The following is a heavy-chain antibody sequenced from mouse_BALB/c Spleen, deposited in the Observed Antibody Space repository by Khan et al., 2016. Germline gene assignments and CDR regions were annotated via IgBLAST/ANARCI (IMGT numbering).Heavy chain of an antibody. Sequence: QVQLQQSGAELAKPGASVKMSCKASGYTFTDYWMHWVKQRPGQGLEWIGYINPNTGYTEYNQKFKDKATLTADKSSSTAYMQLSSLTAEDSAVYYCARWSYYYGSSYGWVAYWGQWTLVTVSA. CDR3: ARWSYYYGSSYGWVAY. D-gene: IGHD1-1*01. CDR2: INPNTGYT. CDR1: GYTFTDYW. V-gene: IGHV1-7*01. J-gene: IGHJ3*01.